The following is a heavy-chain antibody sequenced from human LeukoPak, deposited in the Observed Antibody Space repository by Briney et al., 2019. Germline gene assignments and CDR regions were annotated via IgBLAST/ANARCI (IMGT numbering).Heavy chain of an antibody. V-gene: IGHV3-23*01. J-gene: IGHJ5*02. CDR2: ISGSGGST. CDR1: GFTFSSYA. CDR3: AKDDYYYDSGGYSGWFDP. Sequence: PGGSLRLSCAASGFTFSSYAMSWVRQAPGKGLEWVSAISGSGGSTYYADSVKGRFTISRDNSKNTLYLQMNSLRAENTAVYYCAKDDYYYDSGGYSGWFDPWGQGTLVTVSS. D-gene: IGHD3-22*01.